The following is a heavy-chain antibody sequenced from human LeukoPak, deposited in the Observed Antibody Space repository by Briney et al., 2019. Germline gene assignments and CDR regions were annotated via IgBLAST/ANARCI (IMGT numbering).Heavy chain of an antibody. CDR1: GGSISSGGYY. CDR3: ARDIVGAKFFDY. D-gene: IGHD1-26*01. J-gene: IGHJ4*02. V-gene: IGHV4-30-2*01. Sequence: SETLSLTCTVSGGSISSGGYYWSWIRQPPGKGLEWIGYIYHSGSTYYNPSLKSRVTISVDRSKNQFSLKLSSVTAADTAVYYCARDIVGAKFFDYWGQGTLVTVSS. CDR2: IYHSGST.